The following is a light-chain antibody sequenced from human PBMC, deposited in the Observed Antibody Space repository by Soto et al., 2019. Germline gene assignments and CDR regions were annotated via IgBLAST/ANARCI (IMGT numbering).Light chain of an antibody. CDR1: QSVSSY. J-gene: IGKJ4*01. CDR3: QQRSNWPLT. Sequence: EVVLTQSPATLSLSPGESAPLSCRASQSVSSYLVWYQQKLGQPPRLLIYDASNRATGIPARFSGSGSGTDFTLTISSLEPEDFAVYFCQQRSNWPLTFGGGTKVEIK. CDR2: DAS. V-gene: IGKV3-11*01.